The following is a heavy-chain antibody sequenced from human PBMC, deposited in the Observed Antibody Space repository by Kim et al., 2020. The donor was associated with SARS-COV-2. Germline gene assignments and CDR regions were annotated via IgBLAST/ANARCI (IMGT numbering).Heavy chain of an antibody. V-gene: IGHV1-3*01. CDR3: ARTWGLDY. CDR2: NVNA. D-gene: IGHD7-27*01. Sequence: NVNARYSQNFQGRVTITRDTSATTAYMELSSLRSEDTAVYYCARTWGLDYWGQGTLVTVSS. J-gene: IGHJ4*02.